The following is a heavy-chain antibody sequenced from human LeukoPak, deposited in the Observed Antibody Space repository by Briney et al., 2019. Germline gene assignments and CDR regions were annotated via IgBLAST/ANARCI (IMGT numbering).Heavy chain of an antibody. D-gene: IGHD2-15*01. CDR3: ARGAWWPHHY. CDR1: GDSISSGYY. V-gene: IGHV4-38-2*02. J-gene: IGHJ4*02. Sequence: LETLSLTCTVSGDSISSGYYWGWIRQTPGKGLEWIGSIYHSGSTYYNPSLKSRVTISADTSKNHFCLKLSSVTAADTAVYYCARGAWWPHHYWGQGTLVTVSS. CDR2: IYHSGST.